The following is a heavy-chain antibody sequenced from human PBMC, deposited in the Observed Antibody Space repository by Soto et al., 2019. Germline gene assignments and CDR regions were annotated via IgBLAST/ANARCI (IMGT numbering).Heavy chain of an antibody. CDR2: INPATGAA. Sequence: QLHLVQSGAVVKKPGASVTVSCSASGYPVTAYYMHWVRQAPGRGLEWMGGINPATGAAKYTQTFRGRVTMTRDPATSTGFMELSGLTSGDPAVFYWARGGGVGVAGSAAFDMWGQGTLVTVSS. CDR3: ARGGGVGVAGSAAFDM. D-gene: IGHD3-3*01. J-gene: IGHJ3*02. CDR1: GYPVTAYY. V-gene: IGHV1-2*02.